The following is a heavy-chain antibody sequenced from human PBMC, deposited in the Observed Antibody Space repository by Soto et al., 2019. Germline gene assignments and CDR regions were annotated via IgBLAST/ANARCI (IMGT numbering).Heavy chain of an antibody. CDR3: ARDGLGHCTYGVCYHDAFDI. Sequence: EVQLVESGGGLVKPGGSLRLSCEASGFTVSSYNMNWVRQAPGKGLEWVSYISSSSSYIYYADSVKGRFTISRDNAKNSLYLPMNCLRVEDTAIYYSARDGLGHCTYGVCYHDAFDIWGQGTIVTVSS. J-gene: IGHJ3*02. V-gene: IGHV3-21*01. D-gene: IGHD2-8*01. CDR1: GFTVSSYN. CDR2: ISSSSSYI.